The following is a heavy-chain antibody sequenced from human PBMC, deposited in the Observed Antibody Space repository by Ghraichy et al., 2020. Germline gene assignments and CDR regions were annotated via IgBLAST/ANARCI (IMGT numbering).Heavy chain of an antibody. V-gene: IGHV3-30*04. J-gene: IGHJ6*02. D-gene: IGHD6-13*01. CDR1: GFTFSSYA. Sequence: GGSLRLSCAASGFTFSSYAMHWVRQAPGKGLEWVAVISYDGSNKYYADSVKGRFTISRDNSKNTLYLQMNSLRAEDTAVYYCARDRRVPYSSSWYVPDYYYGMDVWGQGTTVTVSS. CDR3: ARDRRVPYSSSWYVPDYYYGMDV. CDR2: ISYDGSNK.